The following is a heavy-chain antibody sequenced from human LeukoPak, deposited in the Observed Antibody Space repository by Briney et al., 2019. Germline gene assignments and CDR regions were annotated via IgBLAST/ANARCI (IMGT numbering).Heavy chain of an antibody. CDR2: ISYSGIT. V-gene: IGHV4-59*01. Sequence: SETLSLTCTVSGGSISSYYWSWIRQPPGKGPEWIGYISYSGITNYNPSLKSRVIISVDTSKNQFSLKLSSVTAADTAVYYCARLDYGDSTFDIWGQGTMVTVSS. CDR1: GGSISSYY. CDR3: ARLDYGDSTFDI. J-gene: IGHJ3*02. D-gene: IGHD4-17*01.